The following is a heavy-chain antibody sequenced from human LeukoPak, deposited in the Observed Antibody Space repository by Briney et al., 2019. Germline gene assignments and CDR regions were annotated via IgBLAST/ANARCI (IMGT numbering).Heavy chain of an antibody. CDR2: IKQDASEK. CDR3: ARGYNTNWYRYYFDY. D-gene: IGHD6-13*01. Sequence: PGGSLRLSCEASGFPFSSYAMTWVRQAPGKGLEWVANIKQDASEKYYVDSVMGRFTISRDNAKNSLYLQMNSLRAEDTAVYYCARGYNTNWYRYYFDYWGQGTLVTVSS. J-gene: IGHJ4*02. V-gene: IGHV3-7*04. CDR1: GFPFSSYA.